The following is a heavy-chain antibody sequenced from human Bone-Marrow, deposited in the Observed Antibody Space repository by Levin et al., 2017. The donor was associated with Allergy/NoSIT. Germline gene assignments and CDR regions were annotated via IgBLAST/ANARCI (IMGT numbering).Heavy chain of an antibody. Sequence: RASETLSLTCAVFGGPFSGYYWSWIRQPPGKGLEWIGEINQSGGTNYNPSLKSRVTISVDTSKNHFSLTLSSVTAADTAVYYCARLRPEATWGYYFDFWGQGTLVTVSS. CDR2: INQSGGT. V-gene: IGHV4-34*01. CDR1: GGPFSGYY. CDR3: ARLRPEATWGYYFDF. J-gene: IGHJ4*02. D-gene: IGHD5-12*01.